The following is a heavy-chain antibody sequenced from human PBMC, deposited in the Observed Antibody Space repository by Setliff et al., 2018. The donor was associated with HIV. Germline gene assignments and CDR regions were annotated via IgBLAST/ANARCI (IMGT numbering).Heavy chain of an antibody. CDR3: ARQHQMVLGY. CDR1: GYTFTSFG. J-gene: IGHJ4*02. V-gene: IGHV1-18*01. D-gene: IGHD2-8*01. Sequence: VASVKVSCKASGYTFTSFGISWVRQAPGQGLEWMGRISAYNGNTDHAQRLQGRVTMTTDTSTRTAYMELRSLRSEDTAVYYCARQHQMVLGYWGQGTLVTVSS. CDR2: ISAYNGNT.